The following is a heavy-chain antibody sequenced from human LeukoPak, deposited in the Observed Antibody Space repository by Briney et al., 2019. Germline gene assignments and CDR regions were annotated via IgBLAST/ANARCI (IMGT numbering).Heavy chain of an antibody. J-gene: IGHJ4*02. D-gene: IGHD2-8*01. CDR1: GFTFSSYS. V-gene: IGHV3-21*01. CDR3: ARDHCTNGVCYGPPAGY. CDR2: ISSSSSYI. Sequence: GGSLRLSCAASGFTFSSYSMNWVRQAPGKGLEWVSSISSSSSYIYYADSVKGGFTISRDNAKNSLYLQMNSLRAEDTAVYYCARDHCTNGVCYGPPAGYWGQGTLVTVSS.